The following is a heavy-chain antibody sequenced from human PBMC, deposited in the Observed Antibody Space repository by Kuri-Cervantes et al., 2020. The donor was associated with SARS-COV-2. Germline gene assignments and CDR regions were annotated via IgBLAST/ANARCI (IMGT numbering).Heavy chain of an antibody. Sequence: GSLRLSCTVSGGSISSYYWSWIRQPPGKGLEWIGYIYYSGSTNYNPSLKSRATISVDTSKNQFSLKLSSVTAADTAVYYCARVGPYYYYGMDVWGQGTTVTVSS. CDR1: GGSISSYY. J-gene: IGHJ6*02. CDR3: ARVGPYYYYGMDV. V-gene: IGHV4-59*01. CDR2: IYYSGST.